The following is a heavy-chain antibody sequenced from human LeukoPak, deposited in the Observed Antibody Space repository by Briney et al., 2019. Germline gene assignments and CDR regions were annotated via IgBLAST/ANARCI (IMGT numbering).Heavy chain of an antibody. Sequence: GESLRLSCAASGFSFNTYAMNWVRQAPGKGLEWVSSISPTSTYIYYADSWKGRFTISRDNAKSSLYLQMNSLRAEDTAVYYCVRGRIPMVVMGEFDYWGQGTLVTVSS. CDR3: VRGRIPMVVMGEFDY. V-gene: IGHV3-21*01. D-gene: IGHD3-10*01. CDR1: GFSFNTYA. CDR2: ISPTSTYI. J-gene: IGHJ4*02.